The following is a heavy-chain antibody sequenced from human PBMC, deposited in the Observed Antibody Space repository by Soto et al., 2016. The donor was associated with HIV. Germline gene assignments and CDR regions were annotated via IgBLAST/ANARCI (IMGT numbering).Heavy chain of an antibody. V-gene: IGHV3-20*04. CDR1: GFTFDDYG. J-gene: IGHJ6*03. D-gene: IGHD3-9*01. CDR3: ARVQSYYDILTPPKAYYYYMDV. Sequence: EVQLVESGGGVVRPGGSLRLSCAASGFTFDDYGMNWVRQAPGKGLEWVSSINWNGGSTSYGDSVKGRFTISRDNARNSLYLQMKGLRAEDTALYYCARVQSYYDILTPPKAYYYYMDVWGKGTTVSVSS. CDR2: INWNGGST.